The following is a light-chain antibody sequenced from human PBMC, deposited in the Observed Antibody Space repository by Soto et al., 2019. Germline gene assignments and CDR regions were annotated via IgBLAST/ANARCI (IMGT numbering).Light chain of an antibody. CDR2: ASS. J-gene: IGKJ1*01. CDR1: QSISGY. CDR3: QQNYDTPQT. Sequence: DIQMTQSPSSLSASVGDRVTITCRASQSISGYLVWYQQQPGKAPKLLIYASSRLQSGVPSRFSGSGSGTDYTLTISSLQPEDFASYYCQQNYDTPQTFGQGTKVDIK. V-gene: IGKV1-39*01.